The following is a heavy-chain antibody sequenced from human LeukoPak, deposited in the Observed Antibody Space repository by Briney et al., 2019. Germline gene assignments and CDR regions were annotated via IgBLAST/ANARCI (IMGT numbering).Heavy chain of an antibody. V-gene: IGHV3-15*01. J-gene: IGHJ5*02. CDR1: GGVFRDFW. D-gene: IGHD3-9*01. CDR2: FKSKVDGGTT. CDR3: VTGPPMTGGRWFDP. Sequence: GGALRLSCTVSGGVFRDFWMTWVRQAPGKGPEWLGRFKSKVDGGTTDYAPAVKGRATISRDDPRNTLFLQMNSLKVEHTAVYYCVTGPPMTGGRWFDPWGQGTLVTVSS.